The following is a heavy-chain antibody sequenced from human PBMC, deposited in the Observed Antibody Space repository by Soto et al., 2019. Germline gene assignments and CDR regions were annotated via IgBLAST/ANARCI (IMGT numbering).Heavy chain of an antibody. V-gene: IGHV3-21*01. D-gene: IGHD3-22*01. CDR2: ISSSSSYI. J-gene: IGHJ3*02. CDR1: GFTFSSYS. Sequence: GGSLRLSCVVSGFTFSSYSMNWVRQAPGTGLEWVSSISSSSSYIYYADSVKVRFTISRDNAKNSLYLQMNSLRAEDTAVYYCARDLYYYDSSGRNAFDIWGQGTMVTVSS. CDR3: ARDLYYYDSSGRNAFDI.